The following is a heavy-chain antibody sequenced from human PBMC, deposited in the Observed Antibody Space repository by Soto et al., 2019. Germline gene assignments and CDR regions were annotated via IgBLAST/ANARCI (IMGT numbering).Heavy chain of an antibody. CDR1: GGXFSSYA. J-gene: IGHJ4*02. Sequence: QVQLVQSGAEVKXXXXXXXVSCKASGGXFSSYAISWVRQAPGQGLEWMGGISPIFGTANYAQKFQGRVTITADESTSTAYMELSSLRSEDTAVYYCAREGASGSHIGYWGQGTLVTVSS. CDR2: ISPIFGTA. D-gene: IGHD3-22*01. V-gene: IGHV1-69*01. CDR3: AREGASGSHIGY.